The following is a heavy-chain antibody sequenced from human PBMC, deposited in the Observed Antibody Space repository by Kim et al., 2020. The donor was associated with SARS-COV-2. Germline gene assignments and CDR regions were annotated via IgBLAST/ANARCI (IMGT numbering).Heavy chain of an antibody. D-gene: IGHD2-15*01. CDR1: GGTFSSYT. J-gene: IGHJ6*02. CDR2: IIPILGIA. V-gene: IGHV1-69*02. CDR3: ATRAPGGYCSGGSCRYGMDV. Sequence: SVKVSCKASGGTFSSYTISWVRQAPGQGLEWMGRIIPILGIANYAQKFQGRVTITADKSTSTAYMELSSLRSEDTAVYYCATRAPGGYCSGGSCRYGMDVWGQGTTVTVSS.